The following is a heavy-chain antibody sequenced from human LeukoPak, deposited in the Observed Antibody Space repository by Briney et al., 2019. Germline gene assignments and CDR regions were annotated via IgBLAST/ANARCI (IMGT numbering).Heavy chain of an antibody. D-gene: IGHD4-17*01. CDR3: ASQRAAFYGDDASFDY. J-gene: IGHJ4*02. V-gene: IGHV3-23*01. Sequence: TGGSLRLSCAASGFTFSSYAMSWVRQAPGKGLEWVSAISGSGGSTYYADSVKGRFTISRDNSKNTLYLQMNSLRAEDTAVYYCASQRAAFYGDDASFDYWGQGTLVTVSS. CDR2: ISGSGGST. CDR1: GFTFSSYA.